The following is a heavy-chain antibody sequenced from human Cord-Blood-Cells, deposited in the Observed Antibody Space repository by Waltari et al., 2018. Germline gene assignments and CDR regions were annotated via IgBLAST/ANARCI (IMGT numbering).Heavy chain of an antibody. V-gene: IGHV1-18*01. J-gene: IGHJ3*02. CDR3: ARAKYWSGGSCYSNAFDI. CDR1: GYTFTTNG. CDR2: ISAYNGNA. D-gene: IGHD2-15*01. Sequence: QDQLVQSGAEVKQLGASVKVTCKASGYTFTTNGITRVRQGTALGLEWMGWISAYNGNANYAKKLQGRATMTTDTSTSTAYMELRSLRSDDTAVYYCARAKYWSGGSCYSNAFDIWGQGTMVTVSS.